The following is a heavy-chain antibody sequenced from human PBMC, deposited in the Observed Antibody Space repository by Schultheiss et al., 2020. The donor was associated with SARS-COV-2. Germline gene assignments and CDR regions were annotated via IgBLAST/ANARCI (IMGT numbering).Heavy chain of an antibody. V-gene: IGHV1-18*01. Sequence: ASVKVSCKASGYTSANYGFSWVRQAPGQGLEWMGWISAYNGNTNYAQKLQGRVTMTTDTSTSTAYMELRSLRSDDTAVYYCAKDPKMTTVVDFYFDYWGQGTLVTVSS. CDR3: AKDPKMTTVVDFYFDY. CDR1: GYTSANYG. CDR2: ISAYNGNT. J-gene: IGHJ4*02. D-gene: IGHD4-23*01.